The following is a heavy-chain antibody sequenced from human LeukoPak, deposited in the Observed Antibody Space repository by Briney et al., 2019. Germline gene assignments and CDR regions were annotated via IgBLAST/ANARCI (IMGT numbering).Heavy chain of an antibody. D-gene: IGHD7-27*01. CDR2: IRYDGSNK. CDR1: GFTFSSYG. J-gene: IGHJ4*02. CDR3: AKGRPTNLGGIY. V-gene: IGHV3-30*02. Sequence: GGSLRLSCAASGFTFSSYGMHWVRQAPGKGLEWVAFIRYDGSNKYYADSVKGRFTISRDNSKNTLYLQMNSLRAEDTAVYYCAKGRPTNLGGIYWGQGTLVTVSS.